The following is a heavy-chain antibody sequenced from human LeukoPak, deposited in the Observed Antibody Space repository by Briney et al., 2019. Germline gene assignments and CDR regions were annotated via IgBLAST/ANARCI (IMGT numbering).Heavy chain of an antibody. CDR3: AKGKWGLTINNFDV. CDR2: IKQDGSEK. J-gene: IGHJ3*01. D-gene: IGHD3-9*01. Sequence: GGSLRLSCAASGFTFSSYWMSWVRQAPGKGLEWVANIKQDGSEKYYVDSVKGRFTISRDNAKNSLYLQMNSLRAEDTAMYYCAKGKWGLTINNFDVWGQGAMVTVSS. V-gene: IGHV3-7*01. CDR1: GFTFSSYW.